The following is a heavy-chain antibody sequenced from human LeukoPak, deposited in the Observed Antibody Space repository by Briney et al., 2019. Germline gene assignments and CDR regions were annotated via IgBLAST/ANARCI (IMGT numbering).Heavy chain of an antibody. CDR2: IPYDGSNK. V-gene: IGHV3-30*04. J-gene: IGHJ5*02. CDR3: ARDRWEGYCSGGSCYPNWFDP. D-gene: IGHD2-15*01. CDR1: GFTFSSYA. Sequence: PGGSLRLSCAASGFTFSSYAMHWVRQAPGKGLEWVAVIPYDGSNKYYADSVKGRFTISRDNSKNTLYLQMNSLRAEDTAVYYCARDRWEGYCSGGSCYPNWFDPWGQGTLVTVSS.